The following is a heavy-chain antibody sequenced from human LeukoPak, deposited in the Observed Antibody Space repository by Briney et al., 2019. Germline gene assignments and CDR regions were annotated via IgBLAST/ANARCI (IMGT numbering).Heavy chain of an antibody. V-gene: IGHV1-69*05. CDR1: GGTFSSYA. CDR3: ARCGLDPEGYYYYYMDV. D-gene: IGHD1-26*01. J-gene: IGHJ6*03. CDR2: IIPIFGTA. Sequence: SVKVSCKASGGTFSSYAISWLRQAPGQGLEWMGRIIPIFGTANYAQKFQGRVTITTDESTSTAYMELSSLRSEDTAVYYCARCGLDPEGYYYYYMDVWGKGTTVTVSS.